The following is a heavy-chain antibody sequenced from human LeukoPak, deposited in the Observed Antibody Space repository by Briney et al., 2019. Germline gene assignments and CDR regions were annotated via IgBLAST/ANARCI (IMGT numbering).Heavy chain of an antibody. CDR3: ASFYCSGGSCYQYYYYYYMDV. V-gene: IGHV3-30*04. J-gene: IGHJ6*03. CDR1: GFTFSSYA. D-gene: IGHD2-15*01. CDR2: ISYDGSNK. Sequence: PGGSLRLSCAASGFTFSSYAMHWVRQAPGKGLEWVTVISYDGSNKYYADSVKGRFTISRDNSKNTLYLQLNSLRAEDTAVYYCASFYCSGGSCYQYYYYYYMDVWGKGTTVTISS.